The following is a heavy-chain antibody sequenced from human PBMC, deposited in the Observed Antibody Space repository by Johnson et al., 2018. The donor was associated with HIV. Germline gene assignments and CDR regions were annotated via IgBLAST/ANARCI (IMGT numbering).Heavy chain of an antibody. CDR3: AKDREGIQLWLGDNVRGLLGLRWAM. D-gene: IGHD5-18*01. CDR2: ISGSGGDT. J-gene: IGHJ1*01. V-gene: IGHV3-23*04. CDR1: GFTVSSNY. Sequence: VQLVESGGGVVQPGGSLRLSCAASGFTVSSNYMSWVRQAPGKGLEWVSGISGSGGDTYYADSVKGRFTISRDNSKNTLYLQMNSLRAEDTAVYYCAKDREGIQLWLGDNVRGLLGLRWAMWG.